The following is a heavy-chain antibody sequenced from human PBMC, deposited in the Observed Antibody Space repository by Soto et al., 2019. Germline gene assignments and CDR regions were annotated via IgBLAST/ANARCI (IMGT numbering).Heavy chain of an antibody. Sequence: SETLSLTCTASCGSISSGGYYWSWMRQHPGKGLEWIGYIYYSGSTYYNPSLKSRVTISVDTSNNQFSLQLNSVTPEDTALYYCASSDRSGFGFDYWGQGTLVTVSS. CDR2: IYYSGST. D-gene: IGHD3-22*01. J-gene: IGHJ4*02. V-gene: IGHV4-31*03. CDR1: CGSISSGGYY. CDR3: ASSDRSGFGFDY.